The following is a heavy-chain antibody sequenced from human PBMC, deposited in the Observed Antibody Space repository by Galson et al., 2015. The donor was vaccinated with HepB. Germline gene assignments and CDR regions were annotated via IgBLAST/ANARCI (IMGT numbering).Heavy chain of an antibody. J-gene: IGHJ5*02. CDR1: GVTFSSYA. CDR3: ARVEGRHDYGGPPAGDP. Sequence: SVKVSCKASGVTFSSYAISWVRQAPGQGLEWMGRIIPILGIANYAQKFKGRVMITADKSTSTAYMELSSLRSEYTAVYYCARVEGRHDYGGPPAGDPWGQGTLVTVSS. V-gene: IGHV1-69*04. CDR2: IIPILGIA. D-gene: IGHD4-23*01.